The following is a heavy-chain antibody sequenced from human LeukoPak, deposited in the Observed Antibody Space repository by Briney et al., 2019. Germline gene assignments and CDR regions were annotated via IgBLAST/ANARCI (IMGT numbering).Heavy chain of an antibody. CDR1: GGSISRGSYF. J-gene: IGHJ4*02. V-gene: IGHV4-39*01. CDR2: IYYSGST. Sequence: SETLSLTCTVSGGSISRGSYFWGWIRQPPGRGLEWIGSIYYSGSTYYNPSLKSRVTISVDTSKTQFFLKLSSVTAADTAVYYCARHGTTGTTGGGTFDYWGQGTLVTVSS. D-gene: IGHD1-1*01. CDR3: ARHGTTGTTGGGTFDY.